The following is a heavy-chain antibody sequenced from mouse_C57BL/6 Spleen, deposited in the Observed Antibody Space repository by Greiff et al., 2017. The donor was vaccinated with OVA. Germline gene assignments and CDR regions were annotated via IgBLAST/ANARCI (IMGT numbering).Heavy chain of an antibody. V-gene: IGHV1-80*01. Sequence: VQLQESGAELVKPGASVKISCKASGYAFSSYWMNWVKQRPGKGLEWVGQIYPGDGDTNYNGKFKGKATLTADKSSSTAYMQLSSLTSEDSAVYFCARTHYYGSRNWYFDVWGTGTTVTVSS. J-gene: IGHJ1*03. CDR2: IYPGDGDT. CDR3: ARTHYYGSRNWYFDV. CDR1: GYAFSSYW. D-gene: IGHD1-1*01.